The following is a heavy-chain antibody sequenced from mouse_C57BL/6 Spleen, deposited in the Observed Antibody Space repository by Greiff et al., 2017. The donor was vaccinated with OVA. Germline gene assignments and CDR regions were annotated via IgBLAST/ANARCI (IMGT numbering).Heavy chain of an antibody. D-gene: IGHD1-1*01. Sequence: QVQLQQSGAELARPGASVKMSCKASGYTFTSYTMHWVKQRPGQGLEWIGYINPSSGYTKYNQKFKDKATLTADKSSSTAYMQRSSLTSEDSAVYYCARVTTVVAPYFDYWGQGTTRTVSS. CDR2: INPSSGYT. J-gene: IGHJ2*01. V-gene: IGHV1-4*01. CDR1: GYTFTSYT. CDR3: ARVTTVVAPYFDY.